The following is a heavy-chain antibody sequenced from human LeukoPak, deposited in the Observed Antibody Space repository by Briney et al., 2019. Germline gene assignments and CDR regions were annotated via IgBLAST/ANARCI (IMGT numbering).Heavy chain of an antibody. D-gene: IGHD3-22*01. Sequence: GSLRLSCATSGFSFTTYCMHWVRPAPGKGLEWVAVAYGDGSDKYYADSVKGRFTISKDNSKNTLFVQMNNLRAEDTAVYYCATGGDYYYSHWGQGTLVTVSS. CDR1: GFSFTTYC. CDR2: AYGDGSDK. V-gene: IGHV3-33*01. J-gene: IGHJ4*02. CDR3: ATGGDYYYSH.